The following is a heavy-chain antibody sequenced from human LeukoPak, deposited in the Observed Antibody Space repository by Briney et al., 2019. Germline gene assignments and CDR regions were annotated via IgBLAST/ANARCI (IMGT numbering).Heavy chain of an antibody. CDR2: INHSGST. D-gene: IGHD1-1*01. V-gene: IGHV4-34*01. CDR3: ARVGKFTAGY. Sequence: SETLSLTCAVYGGSFSGYYWSWIRQPPGKGLEWIGEINHSGSTNYNPSLKSRVTITVDTSKNQFSLKLSSVTAADTAVYYCARVGKFTAGYWGQGTLVTVSS. J-gene: IGHJ4*02. CDR1: GGSFSGYY.